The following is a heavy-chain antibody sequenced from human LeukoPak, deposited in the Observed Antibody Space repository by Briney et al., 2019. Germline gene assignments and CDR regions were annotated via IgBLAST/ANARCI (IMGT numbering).Heavy chain of an antibody. CDR1: GFTFSSYA. CDR2: ISYDGSNK. V-gene: IGHV3-30-3*01. J-gene: IGHJ4*02. CDR3: ARDLRSSGWYYFDY. D-gene: IGHD6-19*01. Sequence: PGRSLRLSCAASGFTFSSYAMHWVRQAPGKGLEWVAVISYDGSNKYYADSVKGRFTISRDNSKNTLYLQMNSLRAEDTAVYYCARDLRSSGWYYFDYWGQGTLVTVSS.